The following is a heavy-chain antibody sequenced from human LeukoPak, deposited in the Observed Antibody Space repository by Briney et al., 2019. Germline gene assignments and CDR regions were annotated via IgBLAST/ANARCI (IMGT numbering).Heavy chain of an antibody. CDR1: GFTFSGSA. D-gene: IGHD1-26*01. Sequence: GGSLKLSCAASGFTFSGSAMRWVRHASGKGLEWVGRIRSKANSYATAYAASVKGRFTISRDDSKNTAYLQMNSLKTEDTAVYYCSSTSAEGFAYWGQGTLVTVSS. V-gene: IGHV3-73*01. CDR2: IRSKANSYAT. J-gene: IGHJ4*02. CDR3: SSTSAEGFAY.